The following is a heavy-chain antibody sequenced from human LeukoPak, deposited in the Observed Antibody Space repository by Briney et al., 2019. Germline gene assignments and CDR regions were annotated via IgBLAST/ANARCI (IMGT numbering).Heavy chain of an antibody. CDR1: GGTFSSYT. V-gene: IGHV1-69*02. J-gene: IGHJ5*02. CDR2: IIPILGIA. CDR3: ARGPHCSSTSCYRNWFDP. Sequence: SVKVSCKASGGTFSSYTISWVRQAPGQGLEWMGRIIPILGIANYAQKFQGRVMITADKSTSTAYMELSSLRSEDTAVYYCARGPHCSSTSCYRNWFDPWGQGTLVTVSS. D-gene: IGHD2-2*01.